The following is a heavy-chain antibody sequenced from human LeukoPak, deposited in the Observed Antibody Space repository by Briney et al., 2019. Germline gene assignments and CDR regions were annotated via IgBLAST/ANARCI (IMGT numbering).Heavy chain of an antibody. V-gene: IGHV4-59*01. J-gene: IGHJ4*02. D-gene: IGHD3-22*01. CDR3: AGHSDYYDSSGYYYPLDY. Sequence: SETLSLTCAVYGGSFSSYYWSWIRQPPGKGLEWIGYIYYSGSTNYNPSLKSRVTISVDTSKNQFSLKLSSVTAADTAVYYCAGHSDYYDSSGYYYPLDYWGQGTLVTVSS. CDR2: IYYSGST. CDR1: GGSFSSYY.